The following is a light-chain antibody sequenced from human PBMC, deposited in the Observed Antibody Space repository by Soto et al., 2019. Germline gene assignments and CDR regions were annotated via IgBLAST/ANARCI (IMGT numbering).Light chain of an antibody. CDR3: GTWDSGLSAVV. V-gene: IGLV1-51*01. J-gene: IGLJ2*01. CDR1: SSNIGNNY. CDR2: DNN. Sequence: QSALTQPPSVSAAPGQKVTISCSGSSSNIGNNYVSWYQQLPGTAPKLLIYDNNKRPSGIPDRFSVSKSGTSATLGITGLQTGDEADYYCGTWDSGLSAVVFGGGTKLTVL.